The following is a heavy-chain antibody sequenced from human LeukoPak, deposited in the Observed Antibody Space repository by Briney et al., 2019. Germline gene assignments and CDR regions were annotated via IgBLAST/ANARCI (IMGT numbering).Heavy chain of an antibody. Sequence: GGSLRLSCAASGFTFSSYAMSWVRQAPGKGLEWVSAVSGSGGSTYYADSVKGRFTISRDNSKNTLYLQMNSLRAEDTAVYYCAKQYSGSYYLLDYWGQGTLVTVSS. J-gene: IGHJ4*02. D-gene: IGHD1-26*01. CDR3: AKQYSGSYYLLDY. CDR2: VSGSGGST. V-gene: IGHV3-23*01. CDR1: GFTFSSYA.